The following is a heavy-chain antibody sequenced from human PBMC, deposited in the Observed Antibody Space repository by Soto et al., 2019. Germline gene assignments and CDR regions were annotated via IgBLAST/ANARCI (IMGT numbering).Heavy chain of an antibody. CDR2: IRDDGSSV. J-gene: IGHJ4*02. V-gene: IGHV3-23*02. CDR3: VRDRYTMSDFWSAFSRD. D-gene: IGHD3-3*01. Sequence: EVQLVQSGGGLVQPGGSLRLSCAASGFSFSSSPMSWVRQVPGKGLEWISAIRDDGSSVYYVQSVKGRFTISRDNSKNSSSLRMKKLRVEDTAIYYCVRDRYTMSDFWSAFSRDWGQGAQVIVSS. CDR1: GFSFSSSP.